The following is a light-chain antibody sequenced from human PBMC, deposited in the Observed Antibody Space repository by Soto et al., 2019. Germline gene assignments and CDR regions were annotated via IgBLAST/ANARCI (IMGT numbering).Light chain of an antibody. Sequence: QSALTQPASVSGSPGQSITISCTGTNTDIGGYNWVSWYQQHPGRAPRLIIYEVTNRPSGVSDRFSGSKSGNTVSLTISGLQTDDEADYFCSSYRRPTTLVFGPGTRSPS. CDR1: NTDIGGYNW. CDR2: EVT. V-gene: IGLV2-14*01. J-gene: IGLJ1*01. CDR3: SSYRRPTTLV.